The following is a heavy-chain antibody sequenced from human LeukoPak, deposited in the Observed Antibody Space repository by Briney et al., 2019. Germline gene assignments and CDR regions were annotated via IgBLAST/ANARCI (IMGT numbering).Heavy chain of an antibody. J-gene: IGHJ1*01. V-gene: IGHV4-4*07. CDR2: IYTSGST. Sequence: SETLSLTCTVSGGSISSYYWSWIRQPAGKGLEWIGRIYTSGSTNYNPSLKSRVTMSVDTSKNQFSLKLSSVTAADTAVYYCARPYCSSTSCRLTGYFQHWGQGTLVTVSS. D-gene: IGHD2-2*01. CDR3: ARPYCSSTSCRLTGYFQH. CDR1: GGSISSYY.